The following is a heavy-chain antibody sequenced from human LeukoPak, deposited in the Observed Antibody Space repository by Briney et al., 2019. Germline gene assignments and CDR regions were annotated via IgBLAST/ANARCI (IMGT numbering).Heavy chain of an antibody. Sequence: ASVKVSCKASGYTFSGSYIHWVRQAPGQGLEWMGRINPNSGDTNSPQKFQGRVTMTRDTSITTAYMELSSLRSEDTAVYYCSSSARTITEPFDYWGQGTLVTVSS. CDR2: INPNSGDT. J-gene: IGHJ4*02. V-gene: IGHV1-2*06. CDR3: SSSARTITEPFDY. CDR1: GYTFSGSY. D-gene: IGHD1-14*01.